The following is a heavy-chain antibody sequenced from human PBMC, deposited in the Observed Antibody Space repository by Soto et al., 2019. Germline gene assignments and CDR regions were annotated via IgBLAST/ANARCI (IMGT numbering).Heavy chain of an antibody. Sequence: ASVKVSCKASGYTFTSYGISWVRQAPGQGLEWMGWINPNSGGTNYAQKFQGWVTMTRDTSISTAYMELSRLRSDDTAVYYCAREQSGSYYFAYYYYGMDVWGQGTTVTVYS. CDR1: GYTFTSYG. CDR3: AREQSGSYYFAYYYYGMDV. D-gene: IGHD1-26*01. J-gene: IGHJ6*02. V-gene: IGHV1-2*04. CDR2: INPNSGGT.